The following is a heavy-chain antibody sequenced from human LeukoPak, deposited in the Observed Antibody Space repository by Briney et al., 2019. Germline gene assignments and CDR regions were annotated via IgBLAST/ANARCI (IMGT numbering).Heavy chain of an antibody. V-gene: IGHV1-18*01. CDR3: ARVAVAGTDDY. Sequence: GSVKVSCKASGYTFTSYGISWVRQAPGQGLEGMGWISAYNGNTNYAQKLQGRVTMTTDTSTSTAYMELRSLRSDDTAVYYCARVAVAGTDDYWGQGTLVTVSS. CDR2: ISAYNGNT. CDR1: GYTFTSYG. J-gene: IGHJ4*02. D-gene: IGHD6-19*01.